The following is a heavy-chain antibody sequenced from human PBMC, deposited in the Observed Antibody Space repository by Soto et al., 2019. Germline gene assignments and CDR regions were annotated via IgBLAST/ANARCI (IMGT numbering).Heavy chain of an antibody. J-gene: IGHJ4*02. V-gene: IGHV3-73*01. D-gene: IGHD2-2*01. Sequence: PGGSLRLSCAASGFTFSVSAMHWVRQASGKGLKWVGRIRSKPNNYATAYTTSVKDKLTISKDDSKKTTYLQMDSLITEDSAVYYCISSKKGYCSSTRCYGPFDYWGQGP. CDR3: ISSKKGYCSSTRCYGPFDY. CDR2: IRSKPNNYAT. CDR1: GFTFSVSA.